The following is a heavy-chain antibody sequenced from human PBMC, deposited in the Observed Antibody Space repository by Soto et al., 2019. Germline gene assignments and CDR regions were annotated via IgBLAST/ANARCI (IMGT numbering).Heavy chain of an antibody. J-gene: IGHJ3*02. V-gene: IGHV3-33*01. Sequence: QVQLVESGGGVVQPGRSLRLSCAASGFTFSSYGMHWVRQAPGKGLEWVAVIWYDGSNKYYADSVKGRFTISRDNSKNTLYLQMNSLRAEDTAVYYCARDDLLWFGESDASDIWGQGTMVTVSS. D-gene: IGHD3-10*01. CDR2: IWYDGSNK. CDR1: GFTFSSYG. CDR3: ARDDLLWFGESDASDI.